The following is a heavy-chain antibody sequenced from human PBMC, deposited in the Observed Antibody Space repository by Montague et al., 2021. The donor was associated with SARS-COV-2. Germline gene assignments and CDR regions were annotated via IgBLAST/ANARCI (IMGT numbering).Heavy chain of an antibody. CDR3: ARITSTGSGGYYGFDY. Sequence: ETLSLTCTVSGGSSISSSHWWGWVRQPPGKGLEWIGEIYHDGSTNYNPSLKSRLTISVDKSKNQFSLKLSSVTAADTAAYCCARITSTGSGGYYGFDYWGQGTMVTVSS. CDR2: IYHDGST. J-gene: IGHJ4*03. CDR1: GGSSISSSHW. D-gene: IGHD3-22*01. V-gene: IGHV4-4*01.